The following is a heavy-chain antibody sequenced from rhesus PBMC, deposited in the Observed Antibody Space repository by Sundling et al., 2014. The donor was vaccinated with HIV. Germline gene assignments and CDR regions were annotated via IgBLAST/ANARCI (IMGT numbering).Heavy chain of an antibody. V-gene: IGHV4-106*01. CDR1: GGFISDSYY. J-gene: IGHJ4*01. CDR3: ARGNTATVLFDY. CDR2: IYSSGGST. D-gene: IGHD5-12*01. Sequence: QVQLQESGPGLVKPSETLSLTCAVSGGFISDSYYWSWIRQPPGKGLEWIGYIYSSGGSTYYNPSLKSRVTISTDTSKNQFSLKLNSVTAADTAVYYCARGNTATVLFDYWGQGVLVTVSS.